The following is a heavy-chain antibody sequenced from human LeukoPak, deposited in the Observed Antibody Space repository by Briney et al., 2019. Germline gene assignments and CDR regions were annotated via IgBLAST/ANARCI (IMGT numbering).Heavy chain of an antibody. J-gene: IGHJ4*02. CDR2: ISASGGST. CDR1: GFTFSSHG. CDR3: ATHYYDTTGLPPFDY. D-gene: IGHD3-22*01. Sequence: PGGTLRLSCAASGFTFSSHGMSWVRQAPGKGLEWVSAISASGGSTHYADSVKGRFTISRDNSKSTLYLQMNSLRAEDTAVYYCATHYYDTTGLPPFDYWGQGTLVTVSS. V-gene: IGHV3-23*01.